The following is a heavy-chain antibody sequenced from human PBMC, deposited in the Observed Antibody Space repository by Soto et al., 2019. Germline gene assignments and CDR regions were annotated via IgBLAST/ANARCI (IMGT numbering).Heavy chain of an antibody. J-gene: IGHJ5*02. V-gene: IGHV3-23*01. CDR1: GFTLTRSA. CDR2: ISAGGGGT. Sequence: PGGSLRLSCAGSGFTLTRSAVSWVRQAPGKGLEWVSGISAGGGGTYYADSVKGRFTISRDVAKNTVYLQMNGLRVEDTAVYYCAREGALKPFSSWGQGALVTVSS. CDR3: AREGALKPFSS.